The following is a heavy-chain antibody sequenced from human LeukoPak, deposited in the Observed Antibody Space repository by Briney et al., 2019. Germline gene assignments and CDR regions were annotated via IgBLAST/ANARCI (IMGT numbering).Heavy chain of an antibody. Sequence: GGSLRLSCAASGFTFSAYSLNWVRQAPGKGLEWVSYINNIGSVTHYADSVKGRFTISRDNAKNSVYLQMNSLRVEDTAVYYCARDWPYSSSSRPFDYWGQGTLVTVCS. CDR1: GFTFSAYS. CDR3: ARDWPYSSSSRPFDY. D-gene: IGHD6-6*01. J-gene: IGHJ4*02. V-gene: IGHV3-48*01. CDR2: INNIGSVT.